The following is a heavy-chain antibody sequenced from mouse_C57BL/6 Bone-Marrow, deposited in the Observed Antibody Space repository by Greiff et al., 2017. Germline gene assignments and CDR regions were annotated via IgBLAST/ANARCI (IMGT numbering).Heavy chain of an antibody. CDR1: GYTFTSYW. J-gene: IGHJ3*01. V-gene: IGHV1-7*01. CDR3: ARRDLPRGFAY. Sequence: VKLMESGAELAKPGASVKLSCKASGYTFTSYWMHWVKQRPGQGLEWIGYINPSSGYTKYNQKFKVKATLTADKSSSTDYMQLGSLTYEDSAFYCCARRDLPRGFAYWGQGTLVTVTA. CDR2: INPSSGYT.